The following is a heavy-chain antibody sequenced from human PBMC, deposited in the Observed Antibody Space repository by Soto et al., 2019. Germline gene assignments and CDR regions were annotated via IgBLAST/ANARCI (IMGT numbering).Heavy chain of an antibody. Sequence: EVRVLESGGDLVQPGGSLRLSCEGSGFTFRGHAMTWIRQAPGKGPEWVSTITADGGAYYADSVKGRFAMYRDASERTLYLQMNSLGVDDTAAYYCAPHVSCAGGSCQYDAFAIRGQGTVVTVSS. CDR3: APHVSCAGGSCQYDAFAI. CDR1: GFTFRGHA. CDR2: ITADGGA. J-gene: IGHJ3*02. V-gene: IGHV3-23*01. D-gene: IGHD2-15*01.